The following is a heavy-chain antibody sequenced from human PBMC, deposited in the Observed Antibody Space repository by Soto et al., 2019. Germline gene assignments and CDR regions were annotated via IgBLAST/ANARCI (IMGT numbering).Heavy chain of an antibody. CDR1: GYTFTSYG. D-gene: IGHD2-2*01. CDR3: ARDSADIVVVPAADYYYGMDV. Sequence: QLVQSGAEVKKPGASVKVSCKASGYTFTSYGISWVRQAPGQGLEGMGWISAYNGNTNYAQKLQGRVTMTTDTSTSTAYMELRSLRSDDTAVYYCARDSADIVVVPAADYYYGMDVWGQGTTVTVSS. CDR2: ISAYNGNT. V-gene: IGHV1-18*01. J-gene: IGHJ6*02.